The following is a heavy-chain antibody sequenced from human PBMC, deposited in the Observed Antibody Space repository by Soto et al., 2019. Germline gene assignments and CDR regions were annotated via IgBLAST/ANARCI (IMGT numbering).Heavy chain of an antibody. V-gene: IGHV4-59*08. CDR1: CGSISSYY. CDR3: ARHSIRGQYCSGGSCIDP. D-gene: IGHD2-15*01. J-gene: IGHJ5*02. Sequence: SETLSLTCTVSCGSISSYYWSWIRQPPGKGLEWIGYIYYSGSTNYNPSLKSRVTISVDTSKNQFSLKLSSVTAADTAVYYCARHSIRGQYCSGGSCIDPWGQGTLVTVSS. CDR2: IYYSGST.